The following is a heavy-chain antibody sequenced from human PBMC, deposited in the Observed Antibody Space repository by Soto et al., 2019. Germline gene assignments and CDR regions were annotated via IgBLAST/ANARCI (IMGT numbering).Heavy chain of an antibody. V-gene: IGHV3-30*18. D-gene: IGHD3-10*01. J-gene: IGHJ4*02. Sequence: GGSLRLSCAASGFTFSSYGMHWVRQAPGKGLEWVAVISYDGSNKYYADSVKGRFTISRDNSKNTLYLQMNSLRAEDTAVYYCAKDLFNYYGSGSSDYWGQGTLVTV. CDR2: ISYDGSNK. CDR3: AKDLFNYYGSGSSDY. CDR1: GFTFSSYG.